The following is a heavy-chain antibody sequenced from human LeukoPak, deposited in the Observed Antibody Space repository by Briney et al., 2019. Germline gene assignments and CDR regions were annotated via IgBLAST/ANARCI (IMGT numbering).Heavy chain of an antibody. CDR3: ARDMPTSRTKPNYYYMDV. V-gene: IGHV1-69*05. Sequence: SVKVSCKASGGTFSSYAISWVRQAPGQGLEWMGGIIPIFGTANYAQKFQGRVTITTDESTSTAYIELSSLRSEDTAVYYCARDMPTSRTKPNYYYMDVWGKGTTVTVSS. J-gene: IGHJ6*03. CDR1: GGTFSSYA. D-gene: IGHD1-7*01. CDR2: IIPIFGTA.